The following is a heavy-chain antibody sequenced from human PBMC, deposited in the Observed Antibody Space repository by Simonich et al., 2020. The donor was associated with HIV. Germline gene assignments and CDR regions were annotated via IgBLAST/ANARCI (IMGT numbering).Heavy chain of an antibody. CDR1: FTNYG. D-gene: IGHD3-16*01. V-gene: IGHV1-18*01. CDR2: IRTYNGNT. J-gene: IGHJ4*02. Sequence: FTNYGISWVRQAPGQGLEWMGWIRTYNGNTNYTQKLQGRVTMTTDTSTSTAYMELRSLRSDDPAVYYCARGNPFYDYWGQGTLVTVSS. CDR3: ARGNPFYDY.